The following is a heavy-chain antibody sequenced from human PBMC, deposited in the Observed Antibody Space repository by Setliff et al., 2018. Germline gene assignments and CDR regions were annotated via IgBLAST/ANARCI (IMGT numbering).Heavy chain of an antibody. J-gene: IGHJ4*02. CDR3: ARGGTYRYFDY. V-gene: IGHV4-61*01. Sequence: ASETLSLTCTVSGGSISGASIRSYYWSWIRQPPGKGLEFIGYVYYSGTTNYDPSLKSRVTISVDTSKNQFSLKLSSVTAADTAIYYCARGGTYRYFDYWGQGTLVTVSS. CDR1: GGSISGASIRSYY. CDR2: VYYSGTT.